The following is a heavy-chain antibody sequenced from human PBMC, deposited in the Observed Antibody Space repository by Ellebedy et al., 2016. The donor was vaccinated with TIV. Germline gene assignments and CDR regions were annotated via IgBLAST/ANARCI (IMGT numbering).Heavy chain of an antibody. CDR3: ARAGGRHSTGSGFY. Sequence: LSLTCAASGFTFNSYAMHWVRQAPGKGLEWVAHINPDGSAEYYVDSVKGRFTISRDNAKNYLYLQMSNLRAEDTAEFYCARAGGRHSTGSGFYWGQGTRVTVST. V-gene: IGHV3-7*03. CDR1: GFTFNSYA. CDR2: INPDGSAE. J-gene: IGHJ4*02. D-gene: IGHD2-2*01.